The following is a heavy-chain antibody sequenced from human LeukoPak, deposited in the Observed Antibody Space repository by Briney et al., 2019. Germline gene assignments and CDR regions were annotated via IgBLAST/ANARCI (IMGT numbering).Heavy chain of an antibody. CDR3: ARDQSPYGDYHARIDY. D-gene: IGHD4-17*01. CDR1: GFTFTSYA. V-gene: IGHV3-30*02. CDR2: IRYDGSNK. Sequence: GGSLRLSCAVSGFTFTSYAMSWVRQAPGKGLEWVAFIRYDGSNKYYADSVKGRFTISRDNSKNTLYLQMNSLRAEDTAVYYCARDQSPYGDYHARIDYWGQGTLVTVSS. J-gene: IGHJ4*02.